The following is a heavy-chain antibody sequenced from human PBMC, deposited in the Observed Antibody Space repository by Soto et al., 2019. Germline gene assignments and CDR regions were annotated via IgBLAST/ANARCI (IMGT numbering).Heavy chain of an antibody. D-gene: IGHD3-9*01. CDR1: GYTFTSYA. CDR3: AREVSDYDILTGYYQYFDY. J-gene: IGHJ4*02. CDR2: INAGNGNT. V-gene: IGHV1-3*01. Sequence: ASVKVSCKASGYTFTSYAMHWVRQAPGQRLEWMGWINAGNGNTKYSQKFQGRVPITRDTSASTAYMELSSLRSEDTAVYYCAREVSDYDILTGYYQYFDYWGQGTLVTVSS.